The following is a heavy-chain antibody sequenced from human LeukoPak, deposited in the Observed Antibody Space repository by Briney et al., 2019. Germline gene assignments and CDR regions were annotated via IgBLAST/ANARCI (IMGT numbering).Heavy chain of an antibody. CDR3: ALYWYYDSLFDY. CDR1: GFTFSSYG. D-gene: IGHD3-22*01. V-gene: IGHV3-30*02. Sequence: GGSLRLSCAASGFTFSSYGMHWVRQAPGKGLEWVAFIRYDGSNKYYADSVKGRFTISRDNSKNTLYLQMNSLRAEDTAVYYCALYWYYDSLFDYWGQGTLVTVSS. J-gene: IGHJ4*02. CDR2: IRYDGSNK.